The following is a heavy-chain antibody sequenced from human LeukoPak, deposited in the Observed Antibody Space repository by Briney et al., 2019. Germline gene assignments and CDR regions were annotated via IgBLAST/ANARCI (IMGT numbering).Heavy chain of an antibody. CDR3: ARNVDTATKFYYYYYMDV. D-gene: IGHD5-18*01. J-gene: IGHJ6*03. CDR2: VSYSGTT. Sequence: SETLSLTCTVSGGSISSYYWTWIRQPPGKGLEWIGYVSYSGTTKYNPSLKSRVTMSVDMSKNRLSLRLTSVTAADTAVYYCARNVDTATKFYYYYYMDVWGKGTTVTVSS. V-gene: IGHV4-59*01. CDR1: GGSISSYY.